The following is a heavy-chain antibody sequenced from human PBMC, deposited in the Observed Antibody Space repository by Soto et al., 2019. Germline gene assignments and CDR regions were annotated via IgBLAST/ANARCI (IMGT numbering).Heavy chain of an antibody. CDR1: GGSFSGYY. Sequence: QVQLQQWGAGLLKPSETLSLTCSVYGGSFSGYYWCWIRQHPGKGLEWIGEINHSGSTNYNPSLKSRVTTSVDTSNIQFSRKLSSVTAADTAVYYCAREVRAPSPRDAFDIWGQGTMVTVSS. J-gene: IGHJ3*02. CDR3: AREVRAPSPRDAFDI. CDR2: INHSGST. V-gene: IGHV4-34*01.